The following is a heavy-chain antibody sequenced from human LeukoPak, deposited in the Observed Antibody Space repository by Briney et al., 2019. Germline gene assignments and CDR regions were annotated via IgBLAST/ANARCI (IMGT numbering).Heavy chain of an antibody. D-gene: IGHD6-13*01. CDR2: ISSDSVYI. CDR3: ASDSGSSWHKGLDY. CDR1: GFTFSSYS. J-gene: IGHJ4*02. Sequence: GGSLRLSCAASGFTFSSYSMNWVRQAPGKVLEWVSSISSDSVYIYYADSVKGRFTISRDNAKNSLYLQMNSLRAEDTAVYYCASDSGSSWHKGLDYWGQGTLVTVSS. V-gene: IGHV3-21*01.